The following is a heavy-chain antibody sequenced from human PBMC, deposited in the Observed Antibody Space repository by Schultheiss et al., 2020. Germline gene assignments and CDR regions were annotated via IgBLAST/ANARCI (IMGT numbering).Heavy chain of an antibody. CDR3: ARADYDYIWGSYRPFDY. CDR1: GFTFSSYS. D-gene: IGHD3-16*02. Sequence: GESLKISCAASGFTFSSYSMNWVRQAPGKGLEWVSSISSSSSYIYYADSVKGRFTISRDNAKNSLYLQMNSLRAEDTAVYYCARADYDYIWGSYRPFDYWGQGTLVTVSS. CDR2: ISSSSSYI. J-gene: IGHJ4*02. V-gene: IGHV3-21*01.